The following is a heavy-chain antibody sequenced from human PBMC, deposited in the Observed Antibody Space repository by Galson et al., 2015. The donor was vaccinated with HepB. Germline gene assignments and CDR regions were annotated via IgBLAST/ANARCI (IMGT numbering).Heavy chain of an antibody. V-gene: IGHV2-5*02. CDR2: IYWDDDQ. CDR1: GFSLSTGGVG. D-gene: IGHD2-15*01. CDR3: AHRRAGYCSGGTCFYFDY. J-gene: IGHJ4*02. Sequence: ALVKPTQTLTLTCTFSGFSLSTGGVGVGWIRQPPGKALEWLALIYWDDDQRYSPSLKRRLTITKDSSKNEVVLTMTNMDPVDTATYYCAHRRAGYCSGGTCFYFDYWGQGTLVTVSS.